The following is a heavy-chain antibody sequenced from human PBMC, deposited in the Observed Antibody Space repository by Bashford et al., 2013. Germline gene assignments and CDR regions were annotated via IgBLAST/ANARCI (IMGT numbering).Heavy chain of an antibody. D-gene: IGHD1-20*01. CDR2: IWYDGSNK. CDR3: ARDRGDNWKDAWSPTLAYTMDV. J-gene: IGHJ6*02. CDR1: GFTFSSYG. Sequence: GSLRLSCAASGFTFSSYGMHWVRQAPGKGLEWVAVIWYDGSNKYYADSVKGRFTISRDNSKNTSISTAYMEVNSLRFDDTAVYYCARDRGDNWKDAWSPTLAYTMDVWGQGTTVTVSS. V-gene: IGHV3-33*01.